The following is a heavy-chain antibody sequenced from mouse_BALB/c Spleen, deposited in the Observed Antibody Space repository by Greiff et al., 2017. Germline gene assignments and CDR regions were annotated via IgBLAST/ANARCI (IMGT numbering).Heavy chain of an antibody. Sequence: EVKLEESGGGLVKPGGSLKLSCAASGFTFSSYAMSWVRQSPEKRLEWVAEISSGGSYTYYPDTVTGRVTISRDNAKNTLYLEMSSLRSEDTAMYYCAMNYYYGSSYGFAYWGQGTLVTVSA. D-gene: IGHD1-1*01. CDR1: GFTFSSYA. CDR2: ISSGGSYT. V-gene: IGHV5-9-4*01. J-gene: IGHJ3*01. CDR3: AMNYYYGSSYGFAY.